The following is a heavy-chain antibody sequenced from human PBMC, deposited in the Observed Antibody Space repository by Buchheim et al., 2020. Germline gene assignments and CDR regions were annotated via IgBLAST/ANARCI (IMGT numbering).Heavy chain of an antibody. CDR3: ARESSSYYGSGSYRSYYYGMDV. V-gene: IGHV3-30-3*01. CDR2: ISYDGSNK. Sequence: QVQLVESGGGVVQPGRSLRLSCAASGFTFSSYAMHWVRQAPGKGLEWVAVISYDGSNKYYADSVKGRFTLSRDNSKNTLYLQMNSLRAEDTAVYYCARESSSYYGSGSYRSYYYGMDVWGQGTT. J-gene: IGHJ6*02. D-gene: IGHD3-10*01. CDR1: GFTFSSYA.